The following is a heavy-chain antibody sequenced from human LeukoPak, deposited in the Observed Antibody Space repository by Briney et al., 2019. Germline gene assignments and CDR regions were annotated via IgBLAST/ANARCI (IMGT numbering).Heavy chain of an antibody. Sequence: SETLSLTCTVSGGSISSYHWSWIRQPPGKGLEWIGYIYYSGSTNYNPSLKSRVTISVDTSKNQSSLKLSSVTAADTAVYYCAGSYLYYYSYYMDVWGKGTTVTISS. V-gene: IGHV4-59*01. CDR1: GGSISSYH. J-gene: IGHJ6*03. CDR3: AGSYLYYYSYYMDV. CDR2: IYYSGST. D-gene: IGHD3-16*02.